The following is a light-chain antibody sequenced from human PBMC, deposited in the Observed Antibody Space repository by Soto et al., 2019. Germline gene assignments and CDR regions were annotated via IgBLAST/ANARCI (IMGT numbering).Light chain of an antibody. J-gene: IGKJ4*01. CDR2: GAS. Sequence: EIVLTQSPGTLSLSPVERATLSCMASQSVSSSYLAWYQQKPGQAPRLLMYGASTRATGIPARFSGSGSGTEFTLTISSLQSEDFAVYYCRQYNNWPLTFGGGTKVDIK. V-gene: IGKV3-15*01. CDR1: QSVSSSY. CDR3: RQYNNWPLT.